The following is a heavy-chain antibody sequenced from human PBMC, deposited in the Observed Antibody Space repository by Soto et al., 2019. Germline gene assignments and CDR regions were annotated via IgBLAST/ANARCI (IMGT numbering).Heavy chain of an antibody. CDR1: GFIFSNNG. J-gene: IGHJ4*02. Sequence: GGALRLACVGSGFIFSNNGMHWVRQTPGKGLEWVAFMSYDGSDTFYADSVKGRFTISRDNSKNTLFLHMSNLRAEDTAMYYCTIVRVADSALDHWGQGTLVTVSS. D-gene: IGHD3-10*02. CDR3: TIVRVADSALDH. CDR2: MSYDGSDT. V-gene: IGHV3-30*02.